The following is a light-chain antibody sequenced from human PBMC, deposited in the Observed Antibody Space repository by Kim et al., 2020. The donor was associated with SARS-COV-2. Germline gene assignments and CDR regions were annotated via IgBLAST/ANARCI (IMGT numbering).Light chain of an antibody. CDR3: YSAADNNLV. V-gene: IGLV3-27*01. Sequence: VSPGQTARITCSGDVLAKKFARWFQQRPGQAPVLAIYKDTERPSEIPERFSGSSSGTTVTLTISGAQVEDEADYYCYSAADNNLVFGGGTQLTVL. CDR1: VLAKKF. J-gene: IGLJ3*02. CDR2: KDT.